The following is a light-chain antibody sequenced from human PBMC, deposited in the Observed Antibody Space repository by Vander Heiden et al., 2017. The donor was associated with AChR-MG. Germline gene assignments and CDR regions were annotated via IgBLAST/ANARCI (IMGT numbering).Light chain of an antibody. CDR3: ASWDDSLNGWI. Sequence: HSVLTQTPSASGTPGQRVTISCSGSSSSIGSNAVNWYRQVPGTAPQPLIYSDDQRPLGVPDRFSGSKSGTSVSLAITGLQSEDEADYFCASWDDSLNGWIFGGGTKLTVL. V-gene: IGLV1-44*01. J-gene: IGLJ2*01. CDR1: SSSIGSNA. CDR2: SDD.